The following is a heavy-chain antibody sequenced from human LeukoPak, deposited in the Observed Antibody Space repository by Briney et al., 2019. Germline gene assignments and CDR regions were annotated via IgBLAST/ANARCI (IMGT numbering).Heavy chain of an antibody. V-gene: IGHV1-2*02. CDR2: INPNSGGT. Sequence: ASVNVSCKTSGYTFTDYYIHWVRQAPGQGLEWMGWINPNSGGTNYAQNFQGRVTMTRDTSITTAYMELSRLRSNDTAVYYCARVGTSEYCSRGSCYSDCWGQGSLVTVSS. J-gene: IGHJ4*02. CDR1: GYTFTDYY. D-gene: IGHD2-15*01. CDR3: ARVGTSEYCSRGSCYSDC.